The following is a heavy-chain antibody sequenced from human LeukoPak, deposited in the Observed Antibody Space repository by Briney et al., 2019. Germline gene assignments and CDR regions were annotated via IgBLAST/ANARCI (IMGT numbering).Heavy chain of an antibody. CDR2: INPNSGGT. CDR1: GYTFTGYY. V-gene: IGHV1-2*02. D-gene: IGHD3-10*01. CDR3: ARNLLLWFGELEPRFDY. J-gene: IGHJ4*02. Sequence: GASVKVSYKASGYTFTGYYMHWVRQAPGQGLEWMGWINPNSGGTNYAQKFQGRVTMTRDTSISTAYMELSRLRSDDTAVYYCARNLLLWFGELEPRFDYWGQGTLVTVSS.